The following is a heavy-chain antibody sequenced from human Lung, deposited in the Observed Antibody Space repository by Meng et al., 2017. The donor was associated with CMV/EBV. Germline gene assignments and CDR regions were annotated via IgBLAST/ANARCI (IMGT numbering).Heavy chain of an antibody. D-gene: IGHD2-2*01. V-gene: IGHV1-2*02. CDR3: ARSSRADRYDAFDI. J-gene: IGHJ3*02. CDR1: GYTFTGYY. Sequence: ASVKVSXKASGYTFTGYYMHWVRQAPGQGLEWMGWINSNSGGTNYAQKFQGRVTMTRDTSISTAYMELSRLRSDDTAVYYCARSSRADRYDAFDIWGQGTMVTVSS. CDR2: INSNSGGT.